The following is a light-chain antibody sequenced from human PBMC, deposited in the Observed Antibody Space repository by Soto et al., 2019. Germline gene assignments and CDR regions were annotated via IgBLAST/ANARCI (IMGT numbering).Light chain of an antibody. CDR2: KAS. CDR3: QQYNSYWWT. Sequence: DIQMTQSPSTLSASVGDRVTITCRASQSISSWLAWFQQKPGKAPKLLIYKASNLDRGVPSRFSGSGSGTEFTLTISALHPDDFATYYCQQYNSYWWTFGQGTKVEI. J-gene: IGKJ1*01. V-gene: IGKV1-5*03. CDR1: QSISSW.